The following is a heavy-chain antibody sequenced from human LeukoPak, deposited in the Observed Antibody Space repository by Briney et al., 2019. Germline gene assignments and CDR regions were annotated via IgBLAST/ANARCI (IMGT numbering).Heavy chain of an antibody. CDR1: GFTLSSYW. Sequence: GGSLRLSCTASGFTLSSYWMSWVRQALGKGLEWVANIKQDGSEKYYVDSVKGRFTISRDNAKNSLYLQMNSLRAEDTAVYYCARGLAAFRDYYGSGSLDYWGQGALVTVSS. CDR2: IKQDGSEK. D-gene: IGHD3-10*01. J-gene: IGHJ4*02. V-gene: IGHV3-7*01. CDR3: ARGLAAFRDYYGSGSLDY.